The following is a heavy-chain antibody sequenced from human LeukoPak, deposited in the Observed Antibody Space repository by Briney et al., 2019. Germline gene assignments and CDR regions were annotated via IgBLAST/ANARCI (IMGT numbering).Heavy chain of an antibody. CDR3: ARGQFWSGYSI. V-gene: IGHV4-34*01. CDR1: GGSFSGYY. D-gene: IGHD3-3*02. J-gene: IGHJ4*02. Sequence: PSETLSLTCAVYGGSFSGYYWSWVRQPPGKGLEWIGEINHRRSTNYNPSLKSRVTMSVDTSKNQFSLNLSSVTAADTAVYYCARGQFWSGYSIWGQGTLVTVSS. CDR2: INHRRST.